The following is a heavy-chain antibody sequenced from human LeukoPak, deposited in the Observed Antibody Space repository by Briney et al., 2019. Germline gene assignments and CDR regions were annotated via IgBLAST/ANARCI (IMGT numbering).Heavy chain of an antibody. V-gene: IGHV3-23*01. CDR1: GFTFSSYA. CDR3: AKPSLTTYCGGDCSDY. Sequence: GGSLRLSCAASGFTFSSYAMSWVHQAPGKGLEWVSAISGSGGSTYYADSVKGRFTISRDNSKNTLYLQMNSLRAEDTAVYYCAKPSLTTYCGGDCSDYWGQGTLVTVSS. CDR2: ISGSGGST. D-gene: IGHD2-21*01. J-gene: IGHJ4*02.